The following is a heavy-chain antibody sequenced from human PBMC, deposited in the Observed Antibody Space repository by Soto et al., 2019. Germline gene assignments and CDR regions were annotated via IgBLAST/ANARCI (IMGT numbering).Heavy chain of an antibody. D-gene: IGHD3-9*01. CDR3: AKDHDILTGMGAFDI. V-gene: IGHV3-9*01. J-gene: IGHJ3*02. Sequence: GGSLRLSCAASGFTFDDYAMHWVRQAPGKGLEWVSGISWNSGSIGYADSVKGRFTISRDNAKNSLYLQMNSLRAEDTALYYCAKDHDILTGMGAFDIWGQGTMVTVSS. CDR2: ISWNSGSI. CDR1: GFTFDDYA.